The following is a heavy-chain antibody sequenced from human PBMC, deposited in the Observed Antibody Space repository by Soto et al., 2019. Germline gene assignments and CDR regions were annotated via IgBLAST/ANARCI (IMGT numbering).Heavy chain of an antibody. J-gene: IGHJ1*01. CDR1: GCSISSSNW. Sequence: XETLCLTCAVAGCSISSSNWWSWVRQPPGKGLEWIGEIYHSGSTNYNPSLKSRVTISVDKSKNQFSLKLSSVTSDDTATYYCARKHSLDYIRWGLDHSGQGNLVTVSS. V-gene: IGHV4-4*02. CDR2: IYHSGST. CDR3: ARKHSLDYIRWGLDH. D-gene: IGHD4-4*01.